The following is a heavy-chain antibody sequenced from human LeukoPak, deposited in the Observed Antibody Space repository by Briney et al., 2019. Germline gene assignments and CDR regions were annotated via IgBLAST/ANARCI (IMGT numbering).Heavy chain of an antibody. CDR3: AKVESARCSSTSCYPLDY. V-gene: IGHV3-30-3*01. D-gene: IGHD2-2*01. CDR2: ISYDGSNK. J-gene: IGHJ4*02. CDR1: GFTFSSYA. Sequence: GGSLRLSCAASGFTFSSYAMHWVRQAPGKGLEWVAVISYDGSNKYYADSVKGRFTISRDNSKNTLYLQMNSLRAEDTAVYYCAKVESARCSSTSCYPLDYWGQGTLVTVSS.